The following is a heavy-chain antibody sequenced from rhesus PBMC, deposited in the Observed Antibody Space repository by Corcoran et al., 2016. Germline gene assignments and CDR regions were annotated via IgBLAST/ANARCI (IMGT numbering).Heavy chain of an antibody. V-gene: IGHV4-127*01. J-gene: IGHJ4*01. CDR1: GYSISSGSG. CDR2: IGGSSGSH. Sequence: QVQLQESGPGLVKPSETLSLTCAVSGYSISSGSGLSWIRQPLGTGLEWIGYIGGSSGSHNNNPSRKRRVTISKDTSKNQFSLKLSSVTAADTAVYYCARVGGLRYENFDYWGQGVLVTVSS. CDR3: ARVGGLRYENFDY. D-gene: IGHD4-29*01.